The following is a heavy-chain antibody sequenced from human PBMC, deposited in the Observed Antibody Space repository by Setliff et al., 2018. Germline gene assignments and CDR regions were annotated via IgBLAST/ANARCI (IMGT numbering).Heavy chain of an antibody. Sequence: PGGSLRLSCAASGFTFRSYAMSWVRQAPGKGLEWVSAISGSGGSTYYADSVKGRFTISRGDSKSIAYLQMNSLKTEDTAVYYCTREASVDFWSGYPYYYYMDVWGKGTTVTVSS. D-gene: IGHD3-3*01. CDR2: ISGSGGST. CDR3: TREASVDFWSGYPYYYYMDV. CDR1: GFTFRSYA. V-gene: IGHV3-23*01. J-gene: IGHJ6*03.